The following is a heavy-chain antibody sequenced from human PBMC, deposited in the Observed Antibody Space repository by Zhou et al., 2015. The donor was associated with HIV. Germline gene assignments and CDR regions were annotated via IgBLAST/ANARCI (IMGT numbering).Heavy chain of an antibody. Sequence: QVQLVQSGTEVKKPGASVRVSCKASGYTFTNYGISWVRQAPGQGLEWMGWINPNGGGTRYAQKFQGRVTLTRDTDTSTAYMELSRLTSDDTAVYYCARAQGGYYGSENTYYPYYFDHWGQGSLVTVSS. CDR1: GYTFTNYG. CDR3: ARAQGGYYGSENTYYPYYFDH. V-gene: IGHV1-2*02. J-gene: IGHJ4*02. D-gene: IGHD3-10*01. CDR2: INPNGGGT.